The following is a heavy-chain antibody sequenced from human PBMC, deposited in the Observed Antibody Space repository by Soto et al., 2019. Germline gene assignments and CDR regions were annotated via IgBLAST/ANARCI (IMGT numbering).Heavy chain of an antibody. V-gene: IGHV3-48*04. J-gene: IGHJ3*02. Sequence: PGGSLRLSCAASGFIFSSYAMSWVRQAPGKGLEWVSYISSSGSTIYYADSVKGRFTISRDNAKNSLYLQMNSLRAEDTAVYYCAREAGSSWSQNAFDIWGQGTMGTVSS. CDR3: AREAGSSWSQNAFDI. D-gene: IGHD6-13*01. CDR2: ISSSGSTI. CDR1: GFIFSSYA.